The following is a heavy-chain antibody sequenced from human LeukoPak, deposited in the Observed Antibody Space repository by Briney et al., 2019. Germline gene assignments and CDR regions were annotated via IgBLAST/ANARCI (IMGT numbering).Heavy chain of an antibody. D-gene: IGHD5-12*01. CDR2: IYYSGST. CDR1: GGSITTYY. V-gene: IGHV4-59*01. CDR3: ARAGQYSGYDYYYMDV. Sequence: SETLSLTCSVSGGSITTYYWSWIRQPPGKGLEWIGYIYYSGSTNYNPSLKSRVTISVDTSKNQFSLKLSSVTAADTAVYYCARAGQYSGYDYYYMDVWGKGTTVTVSS. J-gene: IGHJ6*03.